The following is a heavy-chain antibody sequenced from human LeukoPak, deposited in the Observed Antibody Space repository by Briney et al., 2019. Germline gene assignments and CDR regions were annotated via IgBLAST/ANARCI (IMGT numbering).Heavy chain of an antibody. V-gene: IGHV1-3*01. D-gene: IGHD3/OR15-3a*01. CDR1: GYTFNSYA. CDR2: INAGNGNT. J-gene: IGHJ4*02. CDR3: ALRRLQGLDNFDY. Sequence: GASVQVSCKASGYTFNSYAMHWVRQAPGQRLEWMGWINAGNGNTKYSQKFQGRVTITRDTSASTAYMELSSLRSEDTAVYYCALRRLQGLDNFDYWGQGTLVTVSS.